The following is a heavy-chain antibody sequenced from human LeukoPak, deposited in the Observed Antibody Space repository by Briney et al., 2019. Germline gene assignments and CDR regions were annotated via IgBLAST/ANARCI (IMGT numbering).Heavy chain of an antibody. Sequence: PGGSLRLSCAASGFTFSSYSMNWVRQAPGKGLEWVSSISSSSSYIYYADSVKGRFTISRDNAKNTLYLQMNSLRAEDTAVYYCARGLAGAVNGMDVWGQGTTVTVS. CDR3: ARGLAGAVNGMDV. CDR2: ISSSSSYI. D-gene: IGHD6-19*01. CDR1: GFTFSSYS. J-gene: IGHJ6*02. V-gene: IGHV3-21*01.